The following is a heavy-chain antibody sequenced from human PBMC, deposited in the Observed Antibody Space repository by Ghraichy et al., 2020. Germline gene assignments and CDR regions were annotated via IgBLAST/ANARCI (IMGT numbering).Heavy chain of an antibody. CDR3: VRAPSGGSWFDP. Sequence: ASVKVSCKASGYTFTAYYIHWVRQAPGQGLEWMGRINPNSGNTGSAAKFQGRLTMTRHTSISTAYMELTDLRSDDTAVYYCVRAPSGGSWFDPWGQGTLVTVSS. D-gene: IGHD2-15*01. J-gene: IGHJ5*02. V-gene: IGHV1-8*02. CDR2: INPNSGNT. CDR1: GYTFTAYY.